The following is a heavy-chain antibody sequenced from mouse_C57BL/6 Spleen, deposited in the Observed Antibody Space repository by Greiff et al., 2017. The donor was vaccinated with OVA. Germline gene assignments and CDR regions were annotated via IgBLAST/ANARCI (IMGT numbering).Heavy chain of an antibody. D-gene: IGHD3-1*01. CDR3: ARSGENYFDY. CDR2: IDPSDSYT. Sequence: QVQLQQPGAELVMPGASVKLSCKASGYTFTSYWMHWVKQRPGQGLEWIGEIDPSDSYTNYNQKFKGKSTLTVDKSSSTAYMQLSSLTSEVSAVYYCARSGENYFDYWGKGTTLTVSS. J-gene: IGHJ2*01. V-gene: IGHV1-69*01. CDR1: GYTFTSYW.